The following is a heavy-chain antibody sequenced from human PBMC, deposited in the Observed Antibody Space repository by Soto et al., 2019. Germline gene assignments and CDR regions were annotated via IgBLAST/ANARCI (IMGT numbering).Heavy chain of an antibody. Sequence: SETLSLTCAVYGGSFSGYYWSWIRQPPGKGLKWIGEINHSGSTNYNPSLKSRVTISVDTSKNQFSLKLSSVTAADTAVYYCARSRRITIFGVAPNWFDPWGQGTLVTVSS. D-gene: IGHD3-3*01. CDR2: INHSGST. V-gene: IGHV4-34*01. J-gene: IGHJ5*02. CDR1: GGSFSGYY. CDR3: ARSRRITIFGVAPNWFDP.